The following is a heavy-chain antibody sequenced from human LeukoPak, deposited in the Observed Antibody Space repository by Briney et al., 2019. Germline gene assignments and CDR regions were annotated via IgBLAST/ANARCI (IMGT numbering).Heavy chain of an antibody. CDR3: ARHTYYYDTSGYYHYYFDY. J-gene: IGHJ4*02. D-gene: IGHD3-22*01. CDR1: GGSISSYY. V-gene: IGHV4-59*08. CDR2: IYYSGST. Sequence: SETLSLTCTVSGGSISSYYWSWIRQPPGKGLEWIGYIYYSGSTNYNPSLKSRVSISVDTSKSQFSLKLSSVTAADTAVYYCARHTYYYDTSGYYHYYFDYWGQGTLVTVSS.